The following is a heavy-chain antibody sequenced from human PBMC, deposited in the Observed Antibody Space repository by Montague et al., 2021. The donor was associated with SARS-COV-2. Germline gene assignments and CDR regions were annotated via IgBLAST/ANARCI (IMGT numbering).Heavy chain of an antibody. D-gene: IGHD3-3*01. Sequence: SETLSLTCAVYGGSFSPYYWAWIRQSPGKGLEWIGNIDHSGNTNYNPSLKSRVSISVDTSSSQFSLKLSSVTAADTAVYYCARQRRYQLPITIFGVVMADAFDIWGQGTMVTVSS. CDR2: IDHSGNT. J-gene: IGHJ3*02. CDR1: GGSFSPYY. V-gene: IGHV4-34*01. CDR3: ARQRRYQLPITIFGVVMADAFDI.